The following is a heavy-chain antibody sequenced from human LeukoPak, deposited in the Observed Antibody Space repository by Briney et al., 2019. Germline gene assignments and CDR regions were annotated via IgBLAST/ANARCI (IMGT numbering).Heavy chain of an antibody. CDR3: AHRRGGYFDY. V-gene: IGHV2-5*01. CDR1: GFSLTTEQEA. Sequence: SGPTLVNPTQTLTLTCSFSGFSLTTEQEAVGWIRRPPGKALEWVALIYWHDERRYSPSLKSRLTITKDTSKNQVVLTMTDMDPVDTATYYCAHRRGGYFDYWGQGTLVTVSS. J-gene: IGHJ4*02. D-gene: IGHD2-15*01. CDR2: IYWHDER.